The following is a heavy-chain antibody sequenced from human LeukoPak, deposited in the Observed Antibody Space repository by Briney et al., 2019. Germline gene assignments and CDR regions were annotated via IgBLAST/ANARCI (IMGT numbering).Heavy chain of an antibody. CDR2: IYYIGST. V-gene: IGHV4-59*12. J-gene: IGHJ5*02. D-gene: IGHD6-13*01. CDR3: ASHTRVGSSWYPTT. CDR1: GGSISGYY. Sequence: SETLSLTCTVSGGSISGYYWSWIRQPPGKGLEWIGYIYYIGSTNYNPSLKSRVTISVDTSKNQFSLKLSSVTAADTAVYYCASHTRVGSSWYPTTWGQGTLVTVPS.